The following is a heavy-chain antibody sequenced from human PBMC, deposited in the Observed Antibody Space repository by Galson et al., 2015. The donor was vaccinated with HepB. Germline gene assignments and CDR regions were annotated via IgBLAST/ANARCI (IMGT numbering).Heavy chain of an antibody. CDR2: IWYEGSNK. CDR3: ARGPYYYDLYGMDV. V-gene: IGHV3-33*01. CDR1: GFTFSSYG. D-gene: IGHD3-22*01. J-gene: IGHJ6*02. Sequence: SLRLSCAASGFTFSSYGMHWVRQAPGKGLEWVAVIWYEGSNKYYADSVKGRFTISRDNSKNTLYLQMNSLRAEDTAVYYCARGPYYYDLYGMDVWGQGTTVTVSS.